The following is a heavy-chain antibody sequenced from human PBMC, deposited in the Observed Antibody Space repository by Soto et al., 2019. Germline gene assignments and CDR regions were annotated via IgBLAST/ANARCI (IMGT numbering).Heavy chain of an antibody. J-gene: IGHJ4*02. D-gene: IGHD3-3*01. CDR1: GGSISSYY. CDR3: ARVPAYYDFLSYFDY. Sequence: PSETLSLTCTVCGGSISSYYWSWIRQPPGKGLEWIGYIYYSGSTNYNPSLKSRVTISVDTSKNQFSLKLSSVTAADTAVYYCARVPAYYDFLSYFDYWGQGTLVTVS. V-gene: IGHV4-59*01. CDR2: IYYSGST.